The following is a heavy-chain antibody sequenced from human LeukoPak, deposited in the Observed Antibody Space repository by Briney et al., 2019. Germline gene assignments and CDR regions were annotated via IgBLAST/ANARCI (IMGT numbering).Heavy chain of an antibody. D-gene: IGHD3-3*01. V-gene: IGHV3-21*01. CDR2: ISSSSSYI. J-gene: IGHJ5*02. CDR3: ARDENTIFGVVYEYNWFDP. CDR1: GFTFSSYS. Sequence: GGSLRLSCAASGFTFSSYSMNWVRQAPGKGLEWVSYISSSSSYIYYADSVKGRFTISRDNAKNSLYLQMNSLRAGDTAVYYCARDENTIFGVVYEYNWFDPWGQGTLVTVSS.